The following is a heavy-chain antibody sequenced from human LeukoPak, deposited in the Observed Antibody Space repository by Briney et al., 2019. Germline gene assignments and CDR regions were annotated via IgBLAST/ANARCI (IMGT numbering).Heavy chain of an antibody. CDR1: GGSTSSYY. J-gene: IGHJ4*02. V-gene: IGHV4-59*08. D-gene: IGHD3-10*01. CDR3: ASLHGYGSGRH. Sequence: SETLSLTCTVSGGSTSSYYWSWIRQPPGKGLEWIGYIYYSGSANYNPSLKSRVTISVDTSKNQFSLKLSSVTAADTAVYYCASLHGYGSGRHWGQGTLVTVSS. CDR2: IYYSGSA.